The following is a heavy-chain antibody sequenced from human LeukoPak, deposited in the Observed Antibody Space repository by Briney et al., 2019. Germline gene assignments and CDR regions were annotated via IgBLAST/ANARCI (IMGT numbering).Heavy chain of an antibody. V-gene: IGHV4-34*01. CDR3: ARGAQTYYDKAPVDY. CDR1: GGSFSGYY. CDR2: INHSGST. J-gene: IGHJ4*02. D-gene: IGHD3-22*01. Sequence: SETLSLTCAVYGGSFSGYYWSWIRQPPGKGLEWIGEINHSGSTNYNPSLKSRVTISVDTSKSQFSLKLNSMTAADMAVYYCARGAQTYYDKAPVDYWGQGTLVTVSS.